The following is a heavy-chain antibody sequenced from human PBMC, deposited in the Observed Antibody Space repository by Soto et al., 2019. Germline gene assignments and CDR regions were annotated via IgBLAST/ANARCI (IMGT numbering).Heavy chain of an antibody. CDR3: AREKGGRSFDY. CDR1: GGTFSSYA. J-gene: IGHJ4*02. Sequence: QVQLVQSGAEVKKPGSSVKVSCKASGGTFSSYAISWVRQAPGQGLEWMGGIIPIFGTANYAQKFQGRVTITAAAATRTAYMELSSRRSEDTAVYYCAREKGGRSFDYWGQGTLVTVAS. CDR2: IIPIFGTA. D-gene: IGHD3-16*01. V-gene: IGHV1-69*12.